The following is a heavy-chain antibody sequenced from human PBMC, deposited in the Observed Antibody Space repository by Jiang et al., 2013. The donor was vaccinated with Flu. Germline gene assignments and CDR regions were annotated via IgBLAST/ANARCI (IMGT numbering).Heavy chain of an antibody. CDR3: ASVGGYSST. D-gene: IGHD6-13*01. CDR2: IYYSGST. CDR1: GGSISSYY. V-gene: IGHV4-59*01. Sequence: GLVKPSETLSLTCTVSGGSISSYYWSWIRQPPGKGLEWIGYIYYSGSTNYNPSLKSRVTISVDTSKNQFSLKLSSVTAADTAVYYCASVGGYSSTWGQGTLVTVSS. J-gene: IGHJ5*02.